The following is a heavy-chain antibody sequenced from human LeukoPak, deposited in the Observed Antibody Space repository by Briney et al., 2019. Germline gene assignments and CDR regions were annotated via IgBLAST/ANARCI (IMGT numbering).Heavy chain of an antibody. D-gene: IGHD2-2*01. CDR3: ARELVVVPVAPKTDGLGV. CDR1: GYTFTRYY. V-gene: IGHV1-46*01. J-gene: IGHJ6*02. CDR2: INPSGDNT. Sequence: GASVKVSCKASGYTFTRYYMHWVRQAPGQGLEWMGIINPSGDNTSYAQKFQGRLTMTRDTSTSTVYMELSSLRSEDTAVYYCARELVVVPVAPKTDGLGVWGQGTTVIVSS.